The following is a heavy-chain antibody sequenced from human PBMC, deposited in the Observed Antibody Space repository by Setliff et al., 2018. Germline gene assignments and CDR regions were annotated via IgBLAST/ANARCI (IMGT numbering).Heavy chain of an antibody. CDR3: AKGGNITRETYYYYGMDV. J-gene: IGHJ6*04. D-gene: IGHD1-20*01. V-gene: IGHV1-2*02. CDR2: INPYSGGT. Sequence: GASVKVSCKASGYTFTGRYMHWVRQAPGQGLEWMGWINPYSGGTTYAQKFQGRVTMSRDTSISTAYMELSRLTSDDTAVYFCAKGGNITRETYYYYGMDVWGKVTTVTVSS. CDR1: GYTFTGRY.